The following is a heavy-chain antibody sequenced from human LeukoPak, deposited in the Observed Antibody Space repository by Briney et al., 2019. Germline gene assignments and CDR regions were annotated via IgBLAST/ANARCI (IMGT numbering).Heavy chain of an antibody. CDR1: GFTFNRYS. CDR2: ISGSGTTI. D-gene: IGHD1-26*01. Sequence: GGCLRLSCAASGFTFNRYSMSWVRQPPGKGLEWVSAISGSGTTIYYADSVKGRFTISRDNSKNTLYLQINSLRAEDTAVYYCAKDSGGTYFYYYYYMDVWGKGTTVTVS. J-gene: IGHJ6*03. V-gene: IGHV3-23*01. CDR3: AKDSGGTYFYYYYYMDV.